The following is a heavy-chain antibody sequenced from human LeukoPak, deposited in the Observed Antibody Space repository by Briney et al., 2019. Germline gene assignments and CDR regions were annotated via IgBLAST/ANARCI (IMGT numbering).Heavy chain of an antibody. CDR1: GFTFSSYS. CDR2: ISSSSSYI. J-gene: IGHJ6*02. V-gene: IGHV3-21*01. D-gene: IGHD2-15*01. Sequence: PGGSLRLSCAASGFTFSSYSMNWVRQAPGKGLEWVSSISSSSSYIYYADSVKGRFTISRDNAKNSLYLQMNSLRAEDTAVYYCARAPVVADSYYYGMDVWGQGTTVTVSS. CDR3: ARAPVVADSYYYGMDV.